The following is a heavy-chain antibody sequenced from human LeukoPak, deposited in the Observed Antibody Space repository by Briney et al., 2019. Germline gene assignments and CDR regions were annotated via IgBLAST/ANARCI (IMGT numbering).Heavy chain of an antibody. CDR3: AKSARVVVARGWFDP. D-gene: IGHD2-15*01. J-gene: IGHJ5*02. CDR1: GFTFSSYA. CDR2: ISGSGGST. V-gene: IGHV3-23*01. Sequence: GGSLRLPCAASGFTFSSYAMSWVRQAPGKGLEWVSAISGSGGSTYYADSVKGRFTISRDNSKNTLYLQMNSLRAEDTAVYYCAKSARVVVARGWFDPWGQGTLVTVSS.